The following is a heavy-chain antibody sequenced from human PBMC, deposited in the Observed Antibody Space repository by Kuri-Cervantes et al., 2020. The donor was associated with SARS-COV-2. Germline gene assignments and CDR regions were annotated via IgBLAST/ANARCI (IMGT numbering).Heavy chain of an antibody. J-gene: IGHJ3*02. Sequence: SVKVSCKASGGTFSSYAISWVRQAPGQGLEWMGRIIPILGTANYAQKFQGRVTITADKSTSTAYMELRSLRSEDTAVYYCARGRGITMIVVGLDIWGQGTMVTVSS. CDR2: IIPILGTA. V-gene: IGHV1-69*04. CDR1: GGTFSSYA. CDR3: ARGRGITMIVVGLDI. D-gene: IGHD3-22*01.